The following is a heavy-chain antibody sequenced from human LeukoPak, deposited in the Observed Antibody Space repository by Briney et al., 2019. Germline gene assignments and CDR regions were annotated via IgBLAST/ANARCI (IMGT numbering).Heavy chain of an antibody. Sequence: GGSLRLSCAASRFTFSTYGMNWVRQTPGKGLEWVSAISGSGYRTYHADSVKGRFTISRDNSKNMLYLQMNSLRAEDTAVYYCAKGKNNRFGVRGVLDYWGQGTLVTVSS. CDR1: RFTFSTYG. V-gene: IGHV3-23*01. CDR2: ISGSGYRT. D-gene: IGHD3-10*01. J-gene: IGHJ4*02. CDR3: AKGKNNRFGVRGVLDY.